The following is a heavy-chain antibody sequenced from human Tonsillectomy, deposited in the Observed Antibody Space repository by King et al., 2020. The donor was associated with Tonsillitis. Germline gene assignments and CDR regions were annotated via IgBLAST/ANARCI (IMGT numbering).Heavy chain of an antibody. CDR2: ISSSSSYI. D-gene: IGHD1-26*01. CDR1: GFTFSSYS. J-gene: IGHJ4*02. V-gene: IGHV3-21*01. Sequence: QLVQSGGGLVKPGGSLRLSCAASGFTFSSYSMNWVRQAPGKGLEWVSSISSSSSYIYYAHSVKGRFTISSDNAKNSLYLQMNSLRAEDTAVYYCARSTVGATNRDGYDYWGQGTLVTVSS. CDR3: ARSTVGATNRDGYDY.